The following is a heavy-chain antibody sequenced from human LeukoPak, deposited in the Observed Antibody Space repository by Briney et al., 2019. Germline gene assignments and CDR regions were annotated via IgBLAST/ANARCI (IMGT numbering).Heavy chain of an antibody. D-gene: IGHD3-22*01. V-gene: IGHV3-23*01. CDR3: AKEAAARVGYYQNY. CDR2: ISGSGGST. Sequence: PGASLRLSCAASGFTFSSYAMSWVRQAPGKGVEWVSAISGSGGSTYYADSVKGRFTISRDNSKNTLYLQMNSLRAEDTAVYYCAKEAAARVGYYQNYWGQGTLVTVSS. CDR1: GFTFSSYA. J-gene: IGHJ4*02.